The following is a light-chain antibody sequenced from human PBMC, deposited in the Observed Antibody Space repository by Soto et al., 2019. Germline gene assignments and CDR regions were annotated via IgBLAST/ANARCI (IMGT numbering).Light chain of an antibody. Sequence: EIVLTQSPGTLSLSPGERATLSCRASQSVSSNHLAWYQQKPGQAPRLLIYGASSRATGIPDRFSGSGSGIDFTLTISRLEPEDFAVYLCQQYGGSSRTFGLGTKVDIK. CDR1: QSVSSNH. V-gene: IGKV3-20*01. CDR3: QQYGGSSRT. CDR2: GAS. J-gene: IGKJ1*01.